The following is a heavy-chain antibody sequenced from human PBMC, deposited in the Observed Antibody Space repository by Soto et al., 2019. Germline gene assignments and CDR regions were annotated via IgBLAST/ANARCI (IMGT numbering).Heavy chain of an antibody. D-gene: IGHD4-4*01. Sequence: VASVKVSCKASGYSFTDYHIHWVRQAPGQGLEWLGRINPKSGGTSTAQKFQGWVTMTRDRSISTVYMELTRLRSDDTAMYYCARHLPTTVTTLYYYYGMDVWGQGTTVTVSS. CDR3: ARHLPTTVTTLYYYYGMDV. CDR2: INPKSGGT. V-gene: IGHV1-2*04. CDR1: GYSFTDYH. J-gene: IGHJ6*02.